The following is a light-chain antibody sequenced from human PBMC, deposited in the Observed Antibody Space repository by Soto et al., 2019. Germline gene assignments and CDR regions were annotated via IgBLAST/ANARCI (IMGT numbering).Light chain of an antibody. CDR3: LQDYNYPLT. CDR2: AAS. Sequence: AIQMTQSPSTLSASVGDRVISTCRASQGIRNDLGWYQQKPGKAPKLLIYAASSLQSGVPSRFSGSGSGTDFTLTISSLQPEDFATYYCLQDYNYPLTFGGGAKVDI. J-gene: IGKJ4*01. CDR1: QGIRND. V-gene: IGKV1-6*01.